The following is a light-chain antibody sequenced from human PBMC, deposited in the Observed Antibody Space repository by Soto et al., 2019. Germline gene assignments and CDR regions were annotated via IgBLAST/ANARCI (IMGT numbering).Light chain of an antibody. CDR3: QPRRNWPVFT. CDR1: QSVSSY. J-gene: IGKJ3*01. Sequence: EIVLTQSPATLSLSPGERATLSCRASQSVSSYLAWYQQKPGQAPRLLIYDASNRATGIPARFSGSGSGTDFTTTISSLEPEDFGVYYCQPRRNWPVFTFGPGTKVDIK. CDR2: DAS. V-gene: IGKV3-11*01.